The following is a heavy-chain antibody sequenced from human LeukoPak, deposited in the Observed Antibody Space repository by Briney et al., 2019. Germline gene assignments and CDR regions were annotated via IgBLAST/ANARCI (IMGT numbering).Heavy chain of an antibody. J-gene: IGHJ4*02. CDR3: ARDLAVTGTSPSPPDY. Sequence: ASVKVSCKASGYTFTNYGISWVRQAPGQGLEWMGWISTYNGNTNSAQKLHGRVTMTTDTSTSTAYMELRSLRSDDTAVYYCARDLAVTGTSPSPPDYWGQGTLVTVSS. D-gene: IGHD6-19*01. CDR2: ISTYNGNT. CDR1: GYTFTNYG. V-gene: IGHV1-18*01.